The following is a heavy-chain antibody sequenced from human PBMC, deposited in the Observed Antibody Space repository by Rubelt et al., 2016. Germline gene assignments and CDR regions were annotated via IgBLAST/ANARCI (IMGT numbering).Heavy chain of an antibody. V-gene: IGHV4-34*01. CDR1: GGSFSNSY. J-gene: IGHJ4*02. CDR3: ARASGYDYVYDD. D-gene: IGHD5-12*01. CDR2: ITHGGRT. Sequence: QVQLQQWGAGLLKPSETLSLTCAVYGGSFSNSYWNWIRQLPGKGLEWIGEITHGGRTNHNPSLTNRITIAVEMSKNQITLKLRVVTAADTAIYYCARASGYDYVYDDWGQGTLVTVSS.